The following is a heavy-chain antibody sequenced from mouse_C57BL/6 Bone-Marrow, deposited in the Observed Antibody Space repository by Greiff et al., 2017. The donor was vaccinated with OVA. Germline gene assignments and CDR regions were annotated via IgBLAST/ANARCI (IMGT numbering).Heavy chain of an antibody. J-gene: IGHJ1*03. CDR3: TRGDYDPWYFDV. V-gene: IGHV5-9-1*02. CDR1: GFTFSSYA. D-gene: IGHD2-4*01. Sequence: VQLVESGEGLVKPGGSLKLSCAASGFTFSSYAMSWVRQTPEKRLEWVAYISSGGDYIYYADTVKGRFTISRDNARNTLYLQMSSLKSEDTAMDYCTRGDYDPWYFDVWGTGTTVTVSS. CDR2: ISSGGDYI.